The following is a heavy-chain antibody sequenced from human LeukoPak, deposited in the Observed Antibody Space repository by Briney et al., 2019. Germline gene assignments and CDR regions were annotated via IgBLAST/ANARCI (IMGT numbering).Heavy chain of an antibody. V-gene: IGHV4-30-4*01. J-gene: IGHJ4*02. CDR3: ARESPDSSGYYGNY. D-gene: IGHD3-22*01. Sequence: SQTLSLTCTVSGGSISSGDYYWSWIRQPPGKGLEWIGYIYYSGSTYYNPSLKSRVTISVDTSKNQFSLKLSSATAADTAVYYCARESPDSSGYYGNYWGQGTLVTVSS. CDR1: GGSISSGDYY. CDR2: IYYSGST.